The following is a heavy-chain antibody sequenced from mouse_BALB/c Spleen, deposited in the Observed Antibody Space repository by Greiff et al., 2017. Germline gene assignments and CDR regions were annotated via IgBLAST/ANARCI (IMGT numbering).Heavy chain of an antibody. D-gene: IGHD1-1*01. J-gene: IGHJ1*01. Sequence: VQLQQSGAELARPGASVKMSCKASGYTFTSYTMHWVKQRPGQGLEWIGYINPSSGYTNYNQKFKDKATLTADKSSSTAYMQLSSLTSEESAVYYCARKYGSSYVGEYFDGWGAGTTVTVTS. CDR2: INPSSGYT. V-gene: IGHV1-4*01. CDR3: ARKYGSSYVGEYFDG. CDR1: GYTFTSYT.